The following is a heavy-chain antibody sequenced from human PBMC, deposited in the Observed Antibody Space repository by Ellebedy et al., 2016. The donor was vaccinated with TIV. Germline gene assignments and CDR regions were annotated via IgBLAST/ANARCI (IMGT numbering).Heavy chain of an antibody. V-gene: IGHV3-21*04. D-gene: IGHD6-25*01. CDR3: AKGSAATRPYYFDY. J-gene: IGHJ4*02. CDR1: GFTFSSYS. CDR2: ISSSSSYI. Sequence: GESLKISCAASGFTFSSYSMNWVRQAPGKGLEWVSSISSSSSYIYYADSVKGRFTISRDNSKNTLYLQMDSLRAEDAAVYYCAKGSAATRPYYFDYWGQGTLVTVSS.